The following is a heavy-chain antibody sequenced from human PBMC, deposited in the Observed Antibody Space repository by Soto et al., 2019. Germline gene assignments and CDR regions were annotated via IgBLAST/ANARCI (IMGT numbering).Heavy chain of an antibody. CDR3: AKDNVVAARYYYYAMDV. D-gene: IGHD2-15*01. CDR1: GFTFSSYG. V-gene: IGHV3-30-3*01. CDR2: TPYDGSNK. Sequence: QGHLVESGGGVVQPGRSLRLSCAASGFTFSSYGMHWVRQAPGKGLEWVAVTPYDGSNKYYADSVKGRFTISRDNSKNTLYLQMKSLRAEDTAVYYCAKDNVVAARYYYYAMDVWGQGTTVTVSS. J-gene: IGHJ6*02.